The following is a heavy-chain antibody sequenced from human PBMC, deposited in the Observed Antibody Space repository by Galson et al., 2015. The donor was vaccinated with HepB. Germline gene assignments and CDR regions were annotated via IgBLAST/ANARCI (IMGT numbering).Heavy chain of an antibody. J-gene: IGHJ3*01. CDR1: GFTFSYHD. Sequence: SLRLSCAASGFTFSYHDMHWVRQAPGKGLDWVAVIWSDGSNTYYADSVKGRFTISRDISMNTLYLQMNSLTAEDTAVYYCARDQTHAFDVWGPGTMVTVSS. CDR2: IWSDGSNT. V-gene: IGHV3-33*01. CDR3: ARDQTHAFDV.